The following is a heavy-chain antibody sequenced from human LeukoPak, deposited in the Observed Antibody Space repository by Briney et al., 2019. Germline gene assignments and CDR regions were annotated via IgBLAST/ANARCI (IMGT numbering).Heavy chain of an antibody. V-gene: IGHV3-49*04. J-gene: IGHJ6*03. Sequence: GGSLRLSCTASGFTFGDYAMSWVRQAPGKGLEGVGFIRSKAYGGTTEYAAAVKGRFTISRDDSNIIASLQMNRLKPEDTAVYYCTRDDARGVIVNGYYYYYMDVWGKGTTVTISS. CDR1: GFTFGDYA. D-gene: IGHD3-10*01. CDR3: TRDDARGVIVNGYYYYYMDV. CDR2: IRSKAYGGTT.